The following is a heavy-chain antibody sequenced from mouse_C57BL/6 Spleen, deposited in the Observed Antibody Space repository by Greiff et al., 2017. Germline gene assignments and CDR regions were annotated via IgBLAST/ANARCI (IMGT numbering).Heavy chain of an antibody. CDR1: GYTFTSYW. V-gene: IGHV1-55*01. CDR3: ARSRDDYNAMDY. CDR2: IYPGSGST. J-gene: IGHJ4*01. Sequence: VQLQQPGAELVKPGASVKMSCKASGYTFTSYWIPWVKQRPGQGLEWIGDIYPGSGSTNYNEKFKSKATLTVDTSSSTAYMQLSSRTSEDSAVYYCARSRDDYNAMDYWGQGTSVTVSS.